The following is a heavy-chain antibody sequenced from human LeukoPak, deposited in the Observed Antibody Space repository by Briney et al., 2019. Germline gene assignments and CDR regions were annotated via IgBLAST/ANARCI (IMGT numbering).Heavy chain of an antibody. CDR2: IWYDGSNK. Sequence: GGSLRLSCAASGFTFSSYGMHWVRQALGKGLEWVAVIWYDGSNKYYADSVKGRFTISRDNSKNTLYLQMNSLRAEDTAVYYCARDPDDYGGAFDIWGQGTMVTVSS. CDR3: ARDPDDYGGAFDI. V-gene: IGHV3-33*01. D-gene: IGHD4-23*01. CDR1: GFTFSSYG. J-gene: IGHJ3*02.